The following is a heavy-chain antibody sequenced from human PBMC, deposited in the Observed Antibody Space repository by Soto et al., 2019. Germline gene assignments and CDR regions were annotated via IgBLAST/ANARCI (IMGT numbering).Heavy chain of an antibody. J-gene: IGHJ6*02. CDR3: AKEMCSSTSCPYYYYYGMDV. CDR1: GFTFSNYG. Sequence: EVQLLESGGGLVQPGGSLRLSCAASGFTFSNYGMTWVRQAPGKGLEWVSTISGSGDSTYYADSVKGRFTISRDNSKNTLYLQMDSLRAEDAAVYYCAKEMCSSTSCPYYYYYGMDVWGQGTTVTVSS. D-gene: IGHD2-2*01. V-gene: IGHV3-23*01. CDR2: ISGSGDST.